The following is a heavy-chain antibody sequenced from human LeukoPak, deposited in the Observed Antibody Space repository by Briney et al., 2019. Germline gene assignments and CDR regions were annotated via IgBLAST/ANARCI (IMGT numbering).Heavy chain of an antibody. D-gene: IGHD3-22*01. J-gene: IGHJ4*02. CDR3: AKIENYYDSSGYYRGPSGY. Sequence: GASVKVSCKASGGTFSSYAISWVRQAPGQGLEWMGRIIPILGIANYAQKFQGRVTITADKSTSTAYMELSSLRSEDTAVYYCAKIENYYDSSGYYRGPSGYWGQGTLVTVSS. V-gene: IGHV1-69*04. CDR1: GGTFSSYA. CDR2: IIPILGIA.